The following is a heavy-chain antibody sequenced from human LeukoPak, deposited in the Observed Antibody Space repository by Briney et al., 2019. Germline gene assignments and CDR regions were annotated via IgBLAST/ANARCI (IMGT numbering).Heavy chain of an antibody. Sequence: ASVKVSCKASGYTFTGYYMHWVRQAPGQGLEWMGWINPNSGGTNYAQKFQGRVTMTRDTSISTAYMELSRLRSDDTAVYYYARDLLAYCGGDCYSDYWGQGTLVTVSS. V-gene: IGHV1-2*02. D-gene: IGHD2-21*02. CDR1: GYTFTGYY. J-gene: IGHJ4*02. CDR2: INPNSGGT. CDR3: ARDLLAYCGGDCYSDY.